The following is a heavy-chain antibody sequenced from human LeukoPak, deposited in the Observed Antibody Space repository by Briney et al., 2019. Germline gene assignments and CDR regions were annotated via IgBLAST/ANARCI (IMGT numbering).Heavy chain of an antibody. D-gene: IGHD1-26*01. CDR1: GFTFSSYG. Sequence: GGSLRLSCAASGFTFSSYGMHWVRQAPGKGLEWVAIIRYDGSDKYYADSVKGRFTISRDNSKNTLYLQMNSLRAEDTAVYYCAKDSWEAGATSEIDYWGQGTLVTVSS. CDR3: AKDSWEAGATSEIDY. V-gene: IGHV3-30*02. CDR2: IRYDGSDK. J-gene: IGHJ4*02.